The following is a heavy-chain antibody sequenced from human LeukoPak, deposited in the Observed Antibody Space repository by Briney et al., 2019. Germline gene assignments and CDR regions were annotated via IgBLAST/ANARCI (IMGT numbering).Heavy chain of an antibody. CDR3: ARGTNYDFWSGYGINWFDP. CDR1: GGSFSGYC. CDR2: INHSGST. J-gene: IGHJ5*02. V-gene: IGHV4-34*01. Sequence: SETLSLTCAVYGGSFSGYCWSWIRQPPGKGLEWIGEINHSGSTNYNPSLKSRVTISVDTSKNQFSLKLSSVTAADTAVYYCARGTNYDFWSGYGINWFDPWGQGTLVTVSS. D-gene: IGHD3-3*01.